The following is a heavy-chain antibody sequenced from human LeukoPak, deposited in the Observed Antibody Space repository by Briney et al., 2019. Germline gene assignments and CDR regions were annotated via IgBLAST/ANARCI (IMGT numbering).Heavy chain of an antibody. Sequence: PGGSLRLSCAASGFTFSSYAMSWIRQAPGKGLEWVSYISSSGSTIYYADSVKGRFTISRDNAKNSLYLQMNSLRAEDTAVYYCARGTARVGATNDYWGQGTLVTVSS. V-gene: IGHV3-11*01. CDR2: ISSSGSTI. D-gene: IGHD1-26*01. CDR3: ARGTARVGATNDY. CDR1: GFTFSSYA. J-gene: IGHJ4*02.